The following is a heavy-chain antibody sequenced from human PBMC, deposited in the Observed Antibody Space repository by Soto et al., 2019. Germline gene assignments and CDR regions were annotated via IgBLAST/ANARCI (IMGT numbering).Heavy chain of an antibody. J-gene: IGHJ4*02. CDR1: GGSISSGDYY. CDR2: IYYSGST. V-gene: IGHV4-30-4*01. Sequence: PSETLSLTCTVSGGSISSGDYYWSWIRQPPGKGLEWIGYIYYSGSTYFNPSLKSRVTISVDTSKNQFSLKLSSVAAADTAVYYCARASLSGISASIDYWGQGTLVTVSS. D-gene: IGHD2-15*01. CDR3: ARASLSGISASIDY.